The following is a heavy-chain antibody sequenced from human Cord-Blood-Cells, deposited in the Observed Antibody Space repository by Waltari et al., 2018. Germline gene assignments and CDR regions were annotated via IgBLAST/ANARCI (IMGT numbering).Heavy chain of an antibody. CDR1: GFTFSSYA. Sequence: EVQLVESGGGLVQPGGSLRLACAASGFTFSSYAMNWVRQAPGKGLEWFSYISSSGSTIYYADSVKGRFTISRDNAKNSLYLQMNSLRAEDTAVYYCARDDPGRGFDYWGQGTLVTVSS. D-gene: IGHD3-10*01. V-gene: IGHV3-48*03. J-gene: IGHJ4*02. CDR2: ISSSGSTI. CDR3: ARDDPGRGFDY.